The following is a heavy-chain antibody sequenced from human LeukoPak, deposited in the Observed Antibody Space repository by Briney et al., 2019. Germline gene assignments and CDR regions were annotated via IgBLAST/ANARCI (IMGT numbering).Heavy chain of an antibody. J-gene: IGHJ4*02. D-gene: IGHD4-17*01. CDR3: ARDLYYGALGPYFDY. V-gene: IGHV4-4*07. Sequence: SETLSLTCTVSGGSISSYYWSWIRQPAGKGLEWIGRIYTSGSTNYNPSLKSRVTMSVDTSKNQFSLKLSSVTAADTAVYYCARDLYYGALGPYFDYWGQGTLVTVSS. CDR2: IYTSGST. CDR1: GGSISSYY.